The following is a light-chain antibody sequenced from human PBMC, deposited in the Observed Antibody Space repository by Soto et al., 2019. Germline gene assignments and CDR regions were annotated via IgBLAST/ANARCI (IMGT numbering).Light chain of an antibody. V-gene: IGLV2-14*01. J-gene: IGLJ3*02. CDR3: SSYTSSSTLV. CDR2: EVS. Sequence: QSALTQPASVSGSPGQSITISCTGTSSDVGGYNYVSWYQQHPGKAPKLMIYEVSNRPSGVSNRFSGSKSGNTASLTISGLHAEDEADYYCSSYTSSSTLVFGGGTKLTV. CDR1: SSDVGGYNY.